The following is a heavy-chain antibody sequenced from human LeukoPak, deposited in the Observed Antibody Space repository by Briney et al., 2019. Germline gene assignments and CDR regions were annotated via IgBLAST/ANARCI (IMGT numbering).Heavy chain of an antibody. J-gene: IGHJ4*02. Sequence: GGSLRLSCTASGFTFSSYAMNWVRQAPGKGLEWVSAISGGGGSTYYADSVKGRFTISRDNSKNTLFLQMSSLRAEDTAVYYCARGGSSFDYWGQGTLVTVSS. CDR2: ISGGGGST. D-gene: IGHD6-19*01. CDR3: ARGGSSFDY. V-gene: IGHV3-23*01. CDR1: GFTFSSYA.